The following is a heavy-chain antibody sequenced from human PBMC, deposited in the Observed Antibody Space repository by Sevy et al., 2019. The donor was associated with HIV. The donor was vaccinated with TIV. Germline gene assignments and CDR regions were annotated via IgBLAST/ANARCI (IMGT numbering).Heavy chain of an antibody. V-gene: IGHV3-11*01. Sequence: GGSLRLSCAASGFTLSDYYMTWIRQAPGKGLEWVSYISDSGSAVYYADSVKGRFTVSRANAKKSLYLQMNSLRAEETAVFYFARWAYIRNCYMDFSDYWGQGTVVTVSS. CDR3: ARWAYIRNCYMDFSDY. J-gene: IGHJ4*02. D-gene: IGHD2-2*02. CDR1: GFTLSDYY. CDR2: ISDSGSAV.